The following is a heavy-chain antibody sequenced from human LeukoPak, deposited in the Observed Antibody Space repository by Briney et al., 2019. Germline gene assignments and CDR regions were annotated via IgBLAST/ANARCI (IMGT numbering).Heavy chain of an antibody. CDR2: IWYDGSNK. V-gene: IGHV3-33*01. D-gene: IGHD2-2*01. CDR1: GFTFSSYG. Sequence: GRSLRLSCAASGFTFSSYGMHWVRQAPGKGLEWVAVIWYDGSNKYYADSVKGRFTISRDNSKNTLYLQMNSLRAEDTAVYYCARAPLAYCSSTSCPEYFQHWGQGTLVTVSS. CDR3: ARAPLAYCSSTSCPEYFQH. J-gene: IGHJ1*01.